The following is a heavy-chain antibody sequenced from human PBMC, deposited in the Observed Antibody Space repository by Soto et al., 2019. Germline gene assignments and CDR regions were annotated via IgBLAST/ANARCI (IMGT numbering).Heavy chain of an antibody. V-gene: IGHV4-4*02. D-gene: IGHD3-16*01. CDR1: GGSIISSHW. J-gene: IGHJ4*02. Sequence: QVQLQESGPGLVKPSGTLSLSCAVSGGSIISSHWWTWVRQPPGKGVEWIGEIYHSGTTNYNPSLERRVTISVDTSRIQFSLNLSSVPAAVTAVYYCASSGGGEDYWGQGILVTVSS. CDR3: ASSGGGEDY. CDR2: IYHSGTT.